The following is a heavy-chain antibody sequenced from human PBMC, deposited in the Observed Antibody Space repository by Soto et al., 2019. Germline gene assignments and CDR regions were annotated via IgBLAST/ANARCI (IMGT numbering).Heavy chain of an antibody. CDR3: XXXVTWGLDV. J-gene: IGHJ6*02. CDR2: ISRSSTGI. D-gene: IGHD3-10*01. Sequence: EVQLVESGGGLVQPGGSLRLSCAASGFTFSRYSMSWVRQAPGKGLEWVSYISRSSTGIHYADSVKGRFTISRDDATNXXXXXXXXLXDGDXAVXXXXXXVTWGLDVWGQGTTVSISS. CDR1: GFTFSRYS. V-gene: IGHV3-48*01.